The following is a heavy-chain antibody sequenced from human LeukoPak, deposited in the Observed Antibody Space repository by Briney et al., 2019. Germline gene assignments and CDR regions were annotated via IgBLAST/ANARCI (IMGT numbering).Heavy chain of an antibody. CDR1: GFTFSSYG. V-gene: IGHV3-33*01. CDR2: IWYDGSSK. Sequence: GRSLRLSCAASGFTFSSYGMHWVRQAPGKGLEWVAVIWYDGSSKYYADSVKGRFTISRDNSKNTLYLQVNSLRAEDTAVYYCARGFRYYDGIDAFDIWGQGTMVTVSS. J-gene: IGHJ3*02. D-gene: IGHD3-22*01. CDR3: ARGFRYYDGIDAFDI.